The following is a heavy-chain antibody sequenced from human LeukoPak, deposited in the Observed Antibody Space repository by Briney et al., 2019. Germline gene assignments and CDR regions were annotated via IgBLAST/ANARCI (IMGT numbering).Heavy chain of an antibody. J-gene: IGHJ4*02. CDR1: GGSVSSGIYY. CDR3: ARERTPGSGLDY. V-gene: IGHV4-61*01. CDR2: IYYSGSTNGST. D-gene: IGHD2-15*01. Sequence: PSETLSLTCTVSGGSVSSGIYYWSWIRQPPGKGLEWIGYIYYSGSTNGSTNYNPSLKSRVTISIDTSKNQFSLKLSSVTAADTAVYYCARERTPGSGLDYWGQGNLVTVSS.